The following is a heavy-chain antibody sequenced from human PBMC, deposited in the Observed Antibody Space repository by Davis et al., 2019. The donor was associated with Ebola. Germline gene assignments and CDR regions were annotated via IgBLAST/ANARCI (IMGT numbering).Heavy chain of an antibody. CDR3: TGTIVGATRVDY. Sequence: GVLKISCAASGFPFRGSAMHWVRQASGNGLEWVGRIRSKANSYATAYAASVKGRFTIPRDDSKNTAYLQMNSLKTEDTAVYYCTGTIVGATRVDYWGQGTLVTVSS. D-gene: IGHD1-26*01. CDR1: GFPFRGSA. CDR2: IRSKANSYAT. V-gene: IGHV3-73*01. J-gene: IGHJ4*02.